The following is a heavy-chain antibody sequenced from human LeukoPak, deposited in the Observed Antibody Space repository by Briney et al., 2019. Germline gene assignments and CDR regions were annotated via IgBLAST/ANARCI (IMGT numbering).Heavy chain of an antibody. D-gene: IGHD6-13*01. CDR1: GFTFTCCG. J-gene: IGHJ4*02. V-gene: IGHV3-30*02. CDR3: AKSPSSWKFDD. CDR2: IQYHGGDK. Sequence: GGSLRLSCAASGFTFTCCGMHWVRQAPGKGLEWVAFIQYHGGDKYYADSVKGRFTISRDNSKNTLYLQMNTLRPEDTAVYYCAKSPSSWKFDDWGQGTLVIVSS.